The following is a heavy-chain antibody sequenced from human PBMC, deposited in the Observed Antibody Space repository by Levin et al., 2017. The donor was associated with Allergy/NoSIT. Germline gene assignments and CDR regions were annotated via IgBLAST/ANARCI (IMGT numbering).Heavy chain of an antibody. V-gene: IGHV3-21*01. D-gene: IGHD2-8*01. CDR2: ISNSSTYI. J-gene: IGHJ4*02. CDR3: ARDLEDIVLMLYGGGHEGFDF. CDR1: GFTFSSYT. Sequence: GGSLRLSCAASGFTFSSYTLNWVRQAPGKGLEWVSSISNSSTYIYYADSVKGRFTVSRDNARKSIFLQMSSLRAEDTGVYYCARDLEDIVLMLYGGGHEGFDFWGQGTLVTVSA.